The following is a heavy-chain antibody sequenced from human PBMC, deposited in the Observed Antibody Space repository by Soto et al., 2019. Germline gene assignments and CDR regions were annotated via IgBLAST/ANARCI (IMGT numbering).Heavy chain of an antibody. D-gene: IGHD4-17*01. Sequence: EVQLLESGGGLVQPGGSLRLSCAASGFTFSSYAMTWVRQAPGKGLEWVSAISGSGTNRYYADSVKGRFTISRDNSKNTLYLRMNSLRAEDAAVYYCAKDRVDYSDYRGLDYWGQGTLVTVSS. CDR3: AKDRVDYSDYRGLDY. V-gene: IGHV3-23*01. CDR2: ISGSGTNR. CDR1: GFTFSSYA. J-gene: IGHJ4*02.